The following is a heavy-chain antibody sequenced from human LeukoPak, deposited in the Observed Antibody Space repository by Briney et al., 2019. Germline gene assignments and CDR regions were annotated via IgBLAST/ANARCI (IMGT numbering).Heavy chain of an antibody. CDR2: VSGGGGNT. Sequence: GGSLRLSCAASGFTFSSYAMSWVRQAPGKGLEWVSAVSGGGGNTYYANSVKGRSTISRDNSKNTLYLQMNSLRAEDTAVYYCAKGVEAATPFYFDYWGQGTLVTVSS. CDR3: AKGVEAATPFYFDY. J-gene: IGHJ4*02. D-gene: IGHD6-25*01. CDR1: GFTFSSYA. V-gene: IGHV3-23*01.